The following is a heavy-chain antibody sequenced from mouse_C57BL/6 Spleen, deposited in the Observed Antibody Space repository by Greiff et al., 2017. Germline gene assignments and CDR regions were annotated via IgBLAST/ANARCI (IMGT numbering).Heavy chain of an antibody. CDR1: GFNIKDYY. J-gene: IGHJ2*01. CDR2: IDPEDGET. D-gene: IGHD1-1*01. V-gene: IGHV14-2*01. CDR3: ALLLPFDY. Sequence: EVKLQESGAELVKPGASVKLSCTASGFNIKDYYMHWVKQRTEQGLEWIGRIDPEDGETKYAPKFQGKATITADTSSNTAYLQLSSLTSEDTAVYYCALLLPFDYWGQGTTLTVSS.